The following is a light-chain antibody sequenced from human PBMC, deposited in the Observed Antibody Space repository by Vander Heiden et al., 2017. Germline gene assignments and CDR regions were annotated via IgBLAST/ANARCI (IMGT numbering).Light chain of an antibody. J-gene: IGKJ3*01. CDR1: QSVSSY. Sequence: EIVLTQSPATLSLSPGERATLSCRASQSVSSYLAWYQQKPGQAPRLLIYDASNRATGIPARFSGSGSGTDFTLTISSLEPEDFAVYYCQQRSNWPGGEGVTFGPGTKVDIK. CDR2: DAS. V-gene: IGKV3-11*01. CDR3: QQRSNWPGGEGVT.